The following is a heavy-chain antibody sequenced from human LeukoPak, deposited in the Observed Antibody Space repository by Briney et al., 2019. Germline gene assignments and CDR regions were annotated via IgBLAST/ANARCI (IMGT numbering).Heavy chain of an antibody. CDR2: INHSGST. CDR3: ARDAPLRYYDFWSGYFDY. J-gene: IGHJ4*02. Sequence: PSETLFLTCAVYGGSFSGYYWSWIRQPPGKGLEWIGEINHSGSTNYNPSLKSRVTISVDTSKNQFSLKLSSVTAADTAVYYCARDAPLRYYDFWSGYFDYWGQGTLVTVSS. CDR1: GGSFSGYY. D-gene: IGHD3-3*01. V-gene: IGHV4-34*01.